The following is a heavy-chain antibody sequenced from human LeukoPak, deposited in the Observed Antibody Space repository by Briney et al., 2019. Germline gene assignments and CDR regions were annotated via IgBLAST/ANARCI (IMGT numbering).Heavy chain of an antibody. D-gene: IGHD4-23*01. J-gene: IGHJ4*02. Sequence: SVKVSCKASGGTFSSYAISWVRQAPGQGLEWMGGIIPIFGTANYAQKFQGRVTITTDESTSTAYMELSSLRSEDTAVYYCARVLGGKSGRSFDYWGQGTLVTVSS. CDR2: IIPIFGTA. V-gene: IGHV1-69*05. CDR1: GGTFSSYA. CDR3: ARVLGGKSGRSFDY.